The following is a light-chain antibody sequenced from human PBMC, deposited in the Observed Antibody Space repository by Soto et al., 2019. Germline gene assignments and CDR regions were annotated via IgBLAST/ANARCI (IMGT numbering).Light chain of an antibody. Sequence: DIVLTQSPLSLPVTPGEPASISCRSSQSLLHSNGNIYLDWYLQKPGQSPQLLIYLGSIRASVVPDRFRGSGSGTDFTLKITRVEAEDVGVYYCMQAIQAPRTFGLGTKVEIK. CDR2: LGS. V-gene: IGKV2-28*01. CDR3: MQAIQAPRT. CDR1: QSLLHSNGNIY. J-gene: IGKJ1*01.